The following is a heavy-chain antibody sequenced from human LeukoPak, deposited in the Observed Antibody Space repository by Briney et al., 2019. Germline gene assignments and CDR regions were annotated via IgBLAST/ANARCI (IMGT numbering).Heavy chain of an antibody. J-gene: IGHJ4*02. CDR2: INPNSGGT. Sequence: ASVKVSCKASGYTFTGYYIHWVRQAPGQGLEWMGWINPNSGGTNYAQKFQGRVTMTRDTSISTAYMELSRLRSDDTAVYYCARAEMATIDYFDYWGQGTLVTVSS. CDR3: ARAEMATIDYFDY. D-gene: IGHD5-24*01. V-gene: IGHV1-2*02. CDR1: GYTFTGYY.